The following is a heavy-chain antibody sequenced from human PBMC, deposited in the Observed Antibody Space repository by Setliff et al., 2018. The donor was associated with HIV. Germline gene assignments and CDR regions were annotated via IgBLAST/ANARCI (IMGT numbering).Heavy chain of an antibody. V-gene: IGHV4-34*01. CDR2: INHSGST. CDR3: ARQGGYSGYGFYYYYYYMDV. Sequence: SETLSLTCAVYGGSFSGYYWSWIRQPPGKGLEWIGEINHSGSTNYNPSLKSRVTVSVDTSKNQFSLKVSSVTAADTAVYYCARQGGYSGYGFYYYYYYMDVWGKGTTVTVSS. D-gene: IGHD5-12*01. J-gene: IGHJ6*03. CDR1: GGSFSGYY.